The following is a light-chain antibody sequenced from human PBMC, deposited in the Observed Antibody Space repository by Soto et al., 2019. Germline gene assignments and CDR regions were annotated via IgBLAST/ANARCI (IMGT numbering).Light chain of an antibody. CDR1: SSDVGTYNY. CDR3: SSYTSSRSVV. CDR2: EVS. Sequence: QSVLTQPASVSGSPGQSIAISCTGTSSDVGTYNYVSWYQQHPGKAPKLMTYEVSNRPSGVSNRFSGSKSGNTASLTISGLQAEDEADYYCSSYTSSRSVVFGGGTKLTVL. V-gene: IGLV2-14*01. J-gene: IGLJ2*01.